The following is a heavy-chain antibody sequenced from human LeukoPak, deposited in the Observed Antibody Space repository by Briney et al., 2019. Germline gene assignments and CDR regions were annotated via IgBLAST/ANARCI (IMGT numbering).Heavy chain of an antibody. CDR3: ARDPYYYDSSGYYGHDAFDI. CDR2: IYYSGST. J-gene: IGHJ3*02. Sequence: PSETLSLTCTVSGVSISSYYWSWIRQPPGKGLEWIGYIYYSGSTNYNPSLKSRVTISVDTSKNQFSLKLSSVTAADTAVYYCARDPYYYDSSGYYGHDAFDIWGQGTMVTVSS. V-gene: IGHV4-59*12. CDR1: GVSISSYY. D-gene: IGHD3-22*01.